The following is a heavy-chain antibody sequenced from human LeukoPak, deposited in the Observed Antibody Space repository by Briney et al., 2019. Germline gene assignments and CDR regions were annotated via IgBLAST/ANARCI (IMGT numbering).Heavy chain of an antibody. Sequence: GGSLRPSCAASGFTFSDYYMSWIRQAPGKGLEWVSYISSSSSYTNYADSVKGRFTISRDNAKNSLYLQMNSLRAEDTAVYYCARIGNDILTGYLSYYYGMDVWGKGTTVTVSS. J-gene: IGHJ6*04. CDR2: ISSSSSYT. D-gene: IGHD3-9*01. CDR3: ARIGNDILTGYLSYYYGMDV. V-gene: IGHV3-11*06. CDR1: GFTFSDYY.